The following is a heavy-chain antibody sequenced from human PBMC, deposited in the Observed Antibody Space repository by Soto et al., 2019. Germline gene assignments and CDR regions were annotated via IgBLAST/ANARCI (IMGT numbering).Heavy chain of an antibody. Sequence: GGSLRLSCAASGFSFSSYGIHWVRQAPDKGLEWVAMISYDGTDEYYADSVKGRFTISRDNSKNAVYLQMNSLRAEDTAVYYCAKQECDWHDHFVHWGQGTLVTVSS. D-gene: IGHD1-1*01. J-gene: IGHJ4*02. V-gene: IGHV3-30*18. CDR1: GFSFSSYG. CDR3: AKQECDWHDHFVH. CDR2: ISYDGTDE.